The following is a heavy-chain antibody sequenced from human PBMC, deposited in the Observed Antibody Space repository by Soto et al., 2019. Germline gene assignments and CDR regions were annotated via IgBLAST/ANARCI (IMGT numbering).Heavy chain of an antibody. CDR1: GFTFSDYY. V-gene: IGHV3-11*06. CDR2: ISSSSSYT. D-gene: IGHD4-17*01. Sequence: PGGSLRLSCAASGFTFSDYYMSWIRQAPGKGLEWVSYISSSSSYTKYADSVKGRFTISRDNAKNSLYLQMDSLRAEDTAVYYCARGPKGDYDPFFDYWGQGTLVTVSS. J-gene: IGHJ4*02. CDR3: ARGPKGDYDPFFDY.